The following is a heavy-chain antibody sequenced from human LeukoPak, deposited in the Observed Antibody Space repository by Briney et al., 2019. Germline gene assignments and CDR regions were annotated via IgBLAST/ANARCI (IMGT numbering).Heavy chain of an antibody. CDR1: GYTFTGYY. D-gene: IGHD3-22*01. Sequence: ASVKVSCKASGYTFTGYYMHWVRQAPGQGLEWMGWINPNSGGTNYAQKFQGRVTMTRDTSISTAYMELSRLRSDDTAVYYCARDGFTKTYYYDSSGPQTPANDYWGQGTVVTVSS. CDR2: INPNSGGT. J-gene: IGHJ4*02. V-gene: IGHV1-2*02. CDR3: ARDGFTKTYYYDSSGPQTPANDY.